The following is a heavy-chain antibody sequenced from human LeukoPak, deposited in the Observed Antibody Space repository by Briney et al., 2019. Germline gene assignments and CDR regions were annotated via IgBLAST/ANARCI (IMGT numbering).Heavy chain of an antibody. CDR2: IYSSGSS. J-gene: IGHJ5*02. CDR3: ARGVGSSESNWFDP. CDR1: GGSLSSGSYY. Sequence: SGPTLVNPSQTLSLTCTVTGGSLSSGSYYWSWIPQPPGKGPEWIGRIYSSGSSNYNPSLKSRVTISVDRSNNQFSLKVTSVTAADTAVYYCARGVGSSESNWFDPWGQGTLATVSS. V-gene: IGHV4-61*02. D-gene: IGHD1-26*01.